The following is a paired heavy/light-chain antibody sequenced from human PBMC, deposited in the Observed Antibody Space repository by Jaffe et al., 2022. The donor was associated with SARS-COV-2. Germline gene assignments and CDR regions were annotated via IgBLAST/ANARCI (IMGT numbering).Light chain of an antibody. CDR2: LGS. V-gene: IGKV2-28*01. Sequence: DIVMTQSPLSLPVTPGEPASISCRSSQSLLHSNGYHYLDWYLQRPGQSPQLLIYLGSNRASGVPDRFSGSGSGTDFTLKISRVEAEDVGVYYCMQALQTRTFGQGTKVEIK. J-gene: IGKJ1*01. CDR1: QSLLHSNGYHY. CDR3: MQALQTRT.
Heavy chain of an antibody. CDR1: GFTFNTYP. CDR2: ISRDGGTT. J-gene: IGHJ4*02. Sequence: DVQLVESGGGLVQPGGSLRLSCSASGFTFNTYPMHWVRQAPGNGLEFVSAISRDGGTTYYADSVKGRFVISRDNSKNTLYLQISSLRTEDTAVYYCVKDRSLVRDYFDSWGQGTLVTVSS. V-gene: IGHV3-64D*09. CDR3: VKDRSLVRDYFDS. D-gene: IGHD2-8*02.